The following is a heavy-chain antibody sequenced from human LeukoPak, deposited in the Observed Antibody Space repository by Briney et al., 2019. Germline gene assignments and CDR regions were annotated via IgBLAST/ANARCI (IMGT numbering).Heavy chain of an antibody. V-gene: IGHV4-34*01. CDR2: INHSGST. Sequence: PSETLSLTCAVYGGSFSGYYWSWIRQPPGKGLEWIGEINHSGSTNYNPSLKSRVTISVDTSKNQFSLKLSSVTAADTAVYYCARVPSVTYYYYYMDVWGKGTTVTISS. D-gene: IGHD4-11*01. CDR3: ARVPSVTYYYYYMDV. CDR1: GGSFSGYY. J-gene: IGHJ6*03.